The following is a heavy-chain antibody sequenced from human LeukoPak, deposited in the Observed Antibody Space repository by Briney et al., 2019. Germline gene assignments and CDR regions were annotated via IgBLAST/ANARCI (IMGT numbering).Heavy chain of an antibody. V-gene: IGHV3-48*03. D-gene: IGHD3-22*01. CDR2: ISSSGSTI. CDR3: ARETRIRNYYDSGAYYYGDYFDY. Sequence: PGGXLRLSCAASGFTFSSYEMNWVRQAPGKGLEWVSYISSSGSTIYYADSVKGRFTISRDNAKNSLYLQMNSLRAEDTAIYYCARETRIRNYYDSGAYYYGDYFDYWGQGTLVTVSS. J-gene: IGHJ4*02. CDR1: GFTFSSYE.